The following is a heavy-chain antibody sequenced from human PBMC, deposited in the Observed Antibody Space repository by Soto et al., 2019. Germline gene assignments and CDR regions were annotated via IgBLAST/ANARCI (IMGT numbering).Heavy chain of an antibody. V-gene: IGHV3-30-3*01. D-gene: IGHD3-22*01. J-gene: IGHJ4*02. CDR1: GFTFSSYT. CDR2: ISYDGGDK. CDR3: AMELSLAVVAAGY. Sequence: QVQLVESGGGGVQPGRSLRLSCAASGFTFSSYTMHWVRQTPGKGLEWVAHISYDGGDKYYADSVKGRFTISRDNSKNTPYLQMKSRKTEDRSVYCCAMELSLAVVAAGYGGQGILVTVSS.